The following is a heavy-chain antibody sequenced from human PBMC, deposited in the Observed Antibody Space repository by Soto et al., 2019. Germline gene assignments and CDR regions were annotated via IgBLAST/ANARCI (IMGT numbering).Heavy chain of an antibody. CDR2: IYQSGST. D-gene: IGHD3-10*01. CDR1: GGSISSYY. Sequence: SETLSLTCTVSGGSISSYYWSCIRQPPGKGLEWIGYIYQSGSTNYNPSLRSRVTISVDTSKNQFSLKLRSVTAADTAVYYCARVDYYGSGSHSGWFDPWGQGTLVTVSS. CDR3: ARVDYYGSGSHSGWFDP. V-gene: IGHV4-59*08. J-gene: IGHJ5*02.